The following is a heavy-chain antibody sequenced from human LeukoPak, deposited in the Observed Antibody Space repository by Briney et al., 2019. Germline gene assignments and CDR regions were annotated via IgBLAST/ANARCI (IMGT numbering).Heavy chain of an antibody. J-gene: IGHJ4*02. CDR1: GFTFSDAW. Sequence: GGSLRLSCAASGFTFSDAWMSWVRQAPGKGLEWVSAISGSGGNTYYADSVKGRFTISRDNSKNTLYLQMNSLRAEDTARYYCAKVVYDFWSAIDYWGQGTLVTVSS. CDR3: AKVVYDFWSAIDY. D-gene: IGHD3-3*01. V-gene: IGHV3-23*01. CDR2: ISGSGGNT.